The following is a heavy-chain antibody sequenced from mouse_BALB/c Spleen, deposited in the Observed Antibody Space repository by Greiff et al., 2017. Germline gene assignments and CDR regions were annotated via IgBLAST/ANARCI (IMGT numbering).Heavy chain of an antibody. J-gene: IGHJ3*01. CDR3: ARDGDSSGYVDWFAY. Sequence: VKLVESGPGLVAPSQSLSITCTVSGFSLTSYGVHWVRQPPGKGLEWLGVIWAGGSTNYNSALMSRLSISKDNSKSQVFLKMNSLQTDDTAMYYCARDGDSSGYVDWFAYWGQGTLVTVSA. D-gene: IGHD3-2*01. CDR1: GFSLTSYG. CDR2: IWAGGST. V-gene: IGHV2-9*02.